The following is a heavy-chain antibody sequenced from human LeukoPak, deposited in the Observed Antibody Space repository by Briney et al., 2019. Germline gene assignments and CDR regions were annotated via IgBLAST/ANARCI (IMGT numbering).Heavy chain of an antibody. CDR3: ARRSGYYYYGMDV. D-gene: IGHD2-15*01. CDR1: GVTFSSYW. Sequence: GGSLRLSCAASGVTFSSYWRSWVRQAPGKGLEWVANIKQDGSEKYYVDSVKGRFTISRHNAKNSLYLQMNSLTAEDTAVYYCARRSGYYYYGMDVWGQGTPVTVSS. CDR2: IKQDGSEK. J-gene: IGHJ6*02. V-gene: IGHV3-7*01.